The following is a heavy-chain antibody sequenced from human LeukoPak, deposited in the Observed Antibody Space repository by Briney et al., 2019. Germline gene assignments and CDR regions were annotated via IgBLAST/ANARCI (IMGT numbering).Heavy chain of an antibody. Sequence: SETLSLTCAVYGGSFSGYYWSWIRQPPGKGPEWIGEINHSGSTNYNPSLKSRVTISVDMSKNQFSLKLSSVTAADTAVYYCARYCSGGSCYGYFQHWGQGTLVTVSS. V-gene: IGHV4-34*01. CDR3: ARYCSGGSCYGYFQH. CDR2: INHSGST. J-gene: IGHJ1*01. D-gene: IGHD2-15*01. CDR1: GGSFSGYY.